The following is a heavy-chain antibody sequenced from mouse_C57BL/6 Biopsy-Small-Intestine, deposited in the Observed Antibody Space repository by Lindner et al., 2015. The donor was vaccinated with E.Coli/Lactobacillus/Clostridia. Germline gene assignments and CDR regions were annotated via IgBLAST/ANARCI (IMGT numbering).Heavy chain of an antibody. CDR1: GYSFTGYY. J-gene: IGHJ2*01. D-gene: IGHD3-2*02. CDR3: ATSEGRSGFFDY. Sequence: VQLQESGPELVKPGASVKISCKASGYSFTGYYMHWVKQSHGNILDWIGYISPYNGISSYNQKFKGKATLTVDKSSSTANMELRSLTSEDSAVYYCATSEGRSGFFDYWGQGTNLTVSS. V-gene: IGHV1-31*01. CDR2: ISPYNGIS.